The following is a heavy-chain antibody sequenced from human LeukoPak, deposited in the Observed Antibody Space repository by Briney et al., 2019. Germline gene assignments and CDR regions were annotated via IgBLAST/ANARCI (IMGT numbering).Heavy chain of an antibody. CDR3: ARDRGSGWHYFDS. CDR2: ITPMFDTI. D-gene: IGHD6-19*01. V-gene: IGHV1-69*13. CDR1: GDTFSTYT. J-gene: IGHJ4*02. Sequence: SVKVSCKVSGDTFSTYTINWVRQAPGQGLEWMGEITPMFDTIDYAQHLQGRVTITSNELTTTVYMELSSLRYEDTAVYSCARDRGSGWHYFDSWGQGTLVTVSS.